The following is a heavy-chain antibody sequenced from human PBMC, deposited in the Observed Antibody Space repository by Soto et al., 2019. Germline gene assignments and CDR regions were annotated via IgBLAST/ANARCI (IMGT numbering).Heavy chain of an antibody. J-gene: IGHJ4*02. CDR3: ARPRQDGGIYYFDY. CDR2: IYYSGST. D-gene: IGHD2-8*02. Sequence: SETLSLTCTVSGGSISSSSYYWGWIRQPPGKGLEWIGSIYYSGSTYYNPSLKSRVTISVDTSKNQFSLKLSSVTAADTAVYYCARPRQDGGIYYFDYWGQGTLVTGSS. CDR1: GGSISSSSYY. V-gene: IGHV4-39*01.